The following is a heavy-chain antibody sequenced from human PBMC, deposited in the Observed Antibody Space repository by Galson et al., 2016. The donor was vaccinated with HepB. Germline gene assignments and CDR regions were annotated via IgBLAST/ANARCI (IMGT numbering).Heavy chain of an antibody. V-gene: IGHV1-69*13. Sequence: SVKVSCKASGGIFSSYAMSWVRQAPGHGLEWMGGIIRMFGTVNYARKFQGRVTISADDSASTVYMEPSGLRSDDTAVYYCVRSQIVATFTGFAYWGQGTRVTVSP. CDR3: VRSQIVATFTGFAY. CDR2: IIRMFGTV. D-gene: IGHD5-12*01. CDR1: GGIFSSYA. J-gene: IGHJ4*02.